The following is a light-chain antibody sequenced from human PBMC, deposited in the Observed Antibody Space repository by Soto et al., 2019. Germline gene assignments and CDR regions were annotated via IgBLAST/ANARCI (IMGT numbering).Light chain of an antibody. V-gene: IGLV2-11*01. J-gene: IGLJ1*01. CDR3: CSYAGSYTSYV. Sequence: QCALNQPRSVSGSAGQSVTISCTGTSSDVGGYNYVSWYQQHPGKAPKLMIYDVSKRPSGVPDRFSGSKSGNTASLTISGLQAEDEADYYCCSYAGSYTSYVFGTGTKVTVL. CDR2: DVS. CDR1: SSDVGGYNY.